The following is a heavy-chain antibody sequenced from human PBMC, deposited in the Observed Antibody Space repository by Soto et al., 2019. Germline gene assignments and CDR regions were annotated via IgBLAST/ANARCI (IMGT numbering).Heavy chain of an antibody. CDR3: ATRYSGYDGFYYYYYMDV. CDR1: GGSISSYY. J-gene: IGHJ6*03. CDR2: IYYSGST. D-gene: IGHD5-12*01. Sequence: QVQLQESGPGLVKPSETLSLTCTVSGGSISSYYWSWIRQPPGKGLEWIGYIYYSGSTNYNPSLKSRVTISVDTSKNQFSRKLSSVTAADTAVYYCATRYSGYDGFYYYYYMDVWGKGTTVTVSS. V-gene: IGHV4-59*01.